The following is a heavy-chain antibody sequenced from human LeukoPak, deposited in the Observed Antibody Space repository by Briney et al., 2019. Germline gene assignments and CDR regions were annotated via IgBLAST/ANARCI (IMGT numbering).Heavy chain of an antibody. CDR2: IKQDGSEK. CDR1: GFTFSSYW. J-gene: IGHJ6*03. D-gene: IGHD4-11*01. V-gene: IGHV3-7*01. CDR3: ARDRRSNYGYYYYYYMDV. Sequence: GGSLRLSCAASGFTFSSYWMSWVRQAPGKGLEWVANIKQDGSEKYYVDSVKGRFTISRDNAKNSLYLQMNSLRAEDTAVYYCARDRRSNYGYYYYYYMDVRGKGTTVTVSS.